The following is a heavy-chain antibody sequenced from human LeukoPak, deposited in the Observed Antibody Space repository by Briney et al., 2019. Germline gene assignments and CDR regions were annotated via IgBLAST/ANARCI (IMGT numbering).Heavy chain of an antibody. V-gene: IGHV1-8*02. CDR2: INPNNGNT. J-gene: IGHJ4*02. CDR3: ARGGLVAGPYYFDY. Sequence: ASVKVSCKASGYTFTGYYMHWVRQAPGQGLEWMGWINPNNGNTGYAQKFQDRVTMTRDTSISTVYMELSSLRSEDTAVYYCARGGLVAGPYYFDYWGQGTLVTVSS. D-gene: IGHD6-19*01. CDR1: GYTFTGYY.